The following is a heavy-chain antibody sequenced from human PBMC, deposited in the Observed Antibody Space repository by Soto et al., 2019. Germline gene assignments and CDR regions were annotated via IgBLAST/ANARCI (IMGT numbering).Heavy chain of an antibody. CDR1: GFTFSSYS. J-gene: IGHJ3*02. CDR3: ARDGQQQLGDAFDI. D-gene: IGHD6-13*01. CDR2: ISSSSSYI. Sequence: EVQLVESGGGLVKPGGSLRLSCAASGFTFSSYSMNWVRQAPGEGLEWVSSISSSSSYIYYADSVKGRFTISRDNAKNSLYLQMNSLRAEDTAVYYCARDGQQQLGDAFDIWGQGTMVTVSS. V-gene: IGHV3-21*01.